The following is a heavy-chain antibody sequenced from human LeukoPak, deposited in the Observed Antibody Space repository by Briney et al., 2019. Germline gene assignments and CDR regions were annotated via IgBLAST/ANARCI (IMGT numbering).Heavy chain of an antibody. V-gene: IGHV4-59*01. Sequence: SETLSLTCTVSGGSISSYYWSWIRQPPGKGLEWIGYIYYSGSTNYNPSLKSRVTISVDTSKNQFSLKLSSVTAADTAVYYCVRGISDWFDPWGQGTLVTVSS. CDR3: VRGISDWFDP. CDR2: IYYSGST. D-gene: IGHD6-19*01. CDR1: GGSISSYY. J-gene: IGHJ5*02.